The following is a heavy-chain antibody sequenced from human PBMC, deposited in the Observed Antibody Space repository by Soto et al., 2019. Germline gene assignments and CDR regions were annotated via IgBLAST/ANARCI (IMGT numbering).Heavy chain of an antibody. CDR3: AKKVNSGPGSQYFDY. CDR2: FRTSGDGGTT. J-gene: IGHJ4*02. V-gene: IGHV3-23*01. CDR1: GLTFSSYS. D-gene: IGHD3-10*01. Sequence: GGSLRLSCAASGLTFSSYSMSWVRQAPGKGLEWVSGFRTSGDGGTTYYADSVKGRFTISRDNSKNMLFLQMNSLRAEDTAIYYCAKKVNSGPGSQYFDYWGQGTLVTV.